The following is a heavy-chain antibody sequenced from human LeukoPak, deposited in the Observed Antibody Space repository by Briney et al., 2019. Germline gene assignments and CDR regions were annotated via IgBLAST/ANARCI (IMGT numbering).Heavy chain of an antibody. CDR1: GFTVSSNY. Sequence: GGSLRLSCAASGFTVSSNYMSWVRQAPGKGLEWVSVIYSGGSTYYADSVKGRFTISRDNSKNTLYLQMNSLRAEDTAVYYCARNHYYYYMDVWGKGTTVTVSS. CDR3: ARNHYYYYMDV. V-gene: IGHV3-66*01. J-gene: IGHJ6*03. CDR2: IYSGGST.